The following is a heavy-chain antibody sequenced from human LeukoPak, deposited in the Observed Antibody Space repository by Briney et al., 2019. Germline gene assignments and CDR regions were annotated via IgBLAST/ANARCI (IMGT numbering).Heavy chain of an antibody. D-gene: IGHD5-24*01. Sequence: SETLSLTCAVYGGSFSGYYWSWIRQPPGKGLEWIGEINHSGSTNYNPSLKSRVTMSVDTSKNQFSLKLSSVTAADTAVYYCARDRASRDGYKLHGYYYMDVWGKGTTVTVSS. CDR2: INHSGST. J-gene: IGHJ6*03. V-gene: IGHV4-34*01. CDR3: ARDRASRDGYKLHGYYYMDV. CDR1: GGSFSGYY.